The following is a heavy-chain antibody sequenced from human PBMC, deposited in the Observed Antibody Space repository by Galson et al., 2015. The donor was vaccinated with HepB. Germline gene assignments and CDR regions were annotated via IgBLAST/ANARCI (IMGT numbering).Heavy chain of an antibody. CDR2: ISHHSNNK. D-gene: IGHD5-24*01. V-gene: IGHV3-30*04. Sequence: LRLSCAASGFTFSTYAMHWVRQAPGKGLEWVAVISHHSNNKYYADSVKGRFTISRDNSKNTGYLKMNSLSAEDTAIYYCVKDEGRELPPEYWGQGTPVTVPS. CDR1: GFTFSTYA. CDR3: VKDEGRELPPEY. J-gene: IGHJ4*02.